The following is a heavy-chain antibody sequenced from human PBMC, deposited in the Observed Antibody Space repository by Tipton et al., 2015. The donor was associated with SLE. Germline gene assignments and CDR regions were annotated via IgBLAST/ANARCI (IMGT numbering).Heavy chain of an antibody. CDR1: GGSINNGAYY. J-gene: IGHJ4*02. CDR3: AREITIFGVDDPAFDY. V-gene: IGHV4-31*03. Sequence: TLSLTCTVSGGSINNGAYYWSWIRQHPGKGLEWIGYIYYSGSTYYNPSLKSRVTISVDTSKNQFSLKLSSVTAADTAVYYCAREITIFGVDDPAFDYWGQGTLVTVSS. CDR2: IYYSGST. D-gene: IGHD3-3*01.